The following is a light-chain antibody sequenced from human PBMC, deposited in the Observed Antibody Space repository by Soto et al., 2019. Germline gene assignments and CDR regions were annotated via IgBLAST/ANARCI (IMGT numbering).Light chain of an antibody. J-gene: IGKJ1*01. CDR3: HQFYSTWT. V-gene: IGKV4-1*01. CDR1: QSVLYSSNNKNF. Sequence: DIVLTQSPDSLAVSLGERATINCKSSQSVLYSSNNKNFLTWYQQKPGQPPRLLIYWASTRESGVPDRFSGSGSGTDFTLTISSLQPEDVAVYYCHQFYSTWTLAKGPRLKSN. CDR2: WAS.